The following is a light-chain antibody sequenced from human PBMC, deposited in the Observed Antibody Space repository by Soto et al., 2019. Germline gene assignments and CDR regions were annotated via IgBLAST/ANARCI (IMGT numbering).Light chain of an antibody. J-gene: IGLJ3*02. CDR1: SGSVSTTNY. CDR3: VLYMSSIIWV. Sequence: QTVVTQEPSFSVSPGGTVTLTCGLSSGSVSTTNYPSWYQQTPGQAPRTLIYNTNIRSSGVPDRVSGSILGNKAALTITGAHVDDESDYFSVLYMSSIIWVFVGGTKVTVL. CDR2: NTN. V-gene: IGLV8-61*01.